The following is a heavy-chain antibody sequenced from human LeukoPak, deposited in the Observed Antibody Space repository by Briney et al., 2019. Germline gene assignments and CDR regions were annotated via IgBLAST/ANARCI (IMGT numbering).Heavy chain of an antibody. CDR2: IYSGGNT. CDR1: GFTFSTYS. D-gene: IGHD4-23*01. J-gene: IGHJ3*02. CDR3: ARDRWGDAFDI. V-gene: IGHV3-66*01. Sequence: GGSLRLSCAASGFTFSTYSMNWVRQAPGKGLEWVSVIYSGGNTYYADSVKGRFTISRDKSKNTLYLQMNSLRVEDTAVYYCARDRWGDAFDIWGQGTMVTVSS.